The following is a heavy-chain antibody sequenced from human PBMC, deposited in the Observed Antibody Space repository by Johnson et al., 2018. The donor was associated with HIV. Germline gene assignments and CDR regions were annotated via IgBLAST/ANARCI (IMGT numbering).Heavy chain of an antibody. CDR3: TTAGLRYFDWFTGAFDI. CDR1: GFTFSNAW. Sequence: VQLVESGGGLVKHGGSLRLSCAASGFTFSNAWMSWVRQAPGKGLEWVGRIKSKTDGGTTDYAAPVKGRFTISRDDSKSTLYLQMNSLKTEDTAVYYCTTAGLRYFDWFTGAFDIWGQGTMVTVSS. D-gene: IGHD3-9*01. J-gene: IGHJ3*02. V-gene: IGHV3-15*01. CDR2: IKSKTDGGTT.